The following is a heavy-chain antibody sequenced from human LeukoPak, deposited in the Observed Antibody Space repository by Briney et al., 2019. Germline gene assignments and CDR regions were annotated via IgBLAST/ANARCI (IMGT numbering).Heavy chain of an antibody. CDR2: ISYDGSNK. V-gene: IGHV3-30*18. CDR1: GFTFSSYG. Sequence: GGSLRLSCAASGFTFSSYGMHWVRQAPGKGLEWVAVISYDGSNKYYADSVKGRFTISRDNSKNTLYLQMNSLRAEDTAVYYCAKDVEFGEFAYYFDYWGQGTLVTVSS. CDR3: AKDVEFGEFAYYFDY. J-gene: IGHJ4*02. D-gene: IGHD3-10*01.